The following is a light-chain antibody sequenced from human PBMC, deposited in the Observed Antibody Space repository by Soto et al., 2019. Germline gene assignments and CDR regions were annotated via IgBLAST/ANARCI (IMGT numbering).Light chain of an antibody. V-gene: IGLV1-51*01. CDR3: GTWDSGLSAAV. Sequence: HSVLTQPPSVSAAPGQRVTISCSGSSSNIGNNYVSWYQQFPGTAPQLLIFDDDERPSGIPDRFSGSKSGTSATLGITGLQTGDEADYYCGTWDSGLSAAVFGGGTKVTVL. CDR1: SSNIGNNY. J-gene: IGLJ2*01. CDR2: DDD.